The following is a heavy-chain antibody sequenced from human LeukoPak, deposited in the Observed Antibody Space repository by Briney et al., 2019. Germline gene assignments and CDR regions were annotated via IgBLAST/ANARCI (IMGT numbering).Heavy chain of an antibody. CDR1: GVTFGSYA. D-gene: IGHD3-10*01. CDR3: ADVLRGVFSFDP. Sequence: SVKVSCKAFGVTFGSYAINWVRQAPGQGLEWMGGIIPIFGTTNYAQKLHGRVTITADESTSTAYMELSSLRSDDTAVYYCADVLRGVFSFDPWGQGTVVTVSS. J-gene: IGHJ5*02. CDR2: IIPIFGTT. V-gene: IGHV1-69*13.